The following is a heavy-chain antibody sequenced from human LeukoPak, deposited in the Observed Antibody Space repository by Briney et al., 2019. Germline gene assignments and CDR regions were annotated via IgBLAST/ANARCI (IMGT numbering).Heavy chain of an antibody. CDR2: VSGSGDST. D-gene: IGHD3-10*01. J-gene: IGHJ4*02. CDR1: GFTFSSYA. V-gene: IGHV3-23*01. Sequence: PGGSLRLSCAASGFTFSSYAMSWVRQAPGKGLEWVSTVSGSGDSTYYADSVKGRFTLSRDNSKNTLSLQMNSLRAEDTALYYCAKSYNYGSGSYYNHIDSWGQGTLVTVSS. CDR3: AKSYNYGSGSYYNHIDS.